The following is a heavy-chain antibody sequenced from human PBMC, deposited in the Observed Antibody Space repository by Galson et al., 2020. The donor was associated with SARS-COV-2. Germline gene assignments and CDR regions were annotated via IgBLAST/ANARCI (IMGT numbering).Heavy chain of an antibody. J-gene: IGHJ4*02. D-gene: IGHD2-2*01. V-gene: IGHV1-24*01. Sequence: SVNVSCKVSGYTLTELSMHWVRQAPGKALEWMEGFAPLDGETIYAQKFQGRVTMTEDTPTDTAYMELSSLRSVDTAVYYCATSPGIVVVPAAMWYWGQGTLVTVSS. CDR1: GYTLTELS. CDR3: ATSPGIVVVPAAMWY. CDR2: FAPLDGET.